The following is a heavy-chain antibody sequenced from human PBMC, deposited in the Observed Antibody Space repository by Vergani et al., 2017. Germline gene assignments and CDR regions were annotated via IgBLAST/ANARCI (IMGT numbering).Heavy chain of an antibody. V-gene: IGHV4-30-2*01. CDR3: ARVGYCSSTSCPHPQYYYYYYGMDV. D-gene: IGHD2-2*01. CDR1: GGSISSGAFS. Sequence: QLQLQESGSGLVKPSQTLSLNCAASGGSISSGAFSWGWIRQPPGRGLQWIGHIFQSGSPDYNASLKSRVNISLDKSKNHFSLSLSSVTAADTAVYYCARVGYCSSTSCPHPQYYYYYYGMDVWGQGTTVTVSS. J-gene: IGHJ6*02. CDR2: IFQSGSP.